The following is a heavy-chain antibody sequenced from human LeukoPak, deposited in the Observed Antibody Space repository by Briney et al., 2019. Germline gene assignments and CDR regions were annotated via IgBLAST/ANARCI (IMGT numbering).Heavy chain of an antibody. CDR3: AGDHGQFLEWLPDY. D-gene: IGHD3-3*01. Sequence: ASVKVSCKASGYTFTSYGISWVRQAPGQGLEWMGWISAYNGNTNYAQKLQGRVTMTTDTSTSTAYMELRSLRSDDTAVYYCAGDHGQFLEWLPDYWGQGTLVTVSS. J-gene: IGHJ4*02. CDR1: GYTFTSYG. V-gene: IGHV1-18*01. CDR2: ISAYNGNT.